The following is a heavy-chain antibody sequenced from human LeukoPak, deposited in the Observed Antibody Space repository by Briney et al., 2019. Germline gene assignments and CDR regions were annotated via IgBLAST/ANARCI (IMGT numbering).Heavy chain of an antibody. V-gene: IGHV4-38-2*01. J-gene: IGHJ4*02. CDR3: ARVGDGYNYDY. CDR1: GYSISSGYY. CDR2: IYHSGST. D-gene: IGHD5-24*01. Sequence: SETLSLTCAVSGYSISSGYYWGWIRQPPGKGLEWIGRIYHSGSTYYNPSPKSRVTISVDTSKNQFSLKLSSVTAADTAVYYCARVGDGYNYDYGGQGTLVTVYS.